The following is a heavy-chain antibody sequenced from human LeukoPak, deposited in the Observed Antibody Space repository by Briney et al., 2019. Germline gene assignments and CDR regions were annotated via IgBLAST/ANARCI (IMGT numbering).Heavy chain of an antibody. CDR2: INPSGGST. Sequence: ASVKVSCKASGYTFTSYYMHWVRQAPGQGLEWMGIINPSGGSTSYAQKFQGRVTMTEDTSTDTAYMELSSLRSEDTAVYYCATIPRRLYYYDSSGYLDYWGQGTLVTVSS. CDR1: GYTFTSYY. J-gene: IGHJ4*02. CDR3: ATIPRRLYYYDSSGYLDY. V-gene: IGHV1-46*01. D-gene: IGHD3-22*01.